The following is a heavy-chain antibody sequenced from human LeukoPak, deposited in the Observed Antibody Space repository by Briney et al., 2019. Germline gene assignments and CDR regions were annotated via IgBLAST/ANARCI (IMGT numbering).Heavy chain of an antibody. J-gene: IGHJ4*02. V-gene: IGHV4-59*08. CDR3: ARHKPEMATKTFDY. D-gene: IGHD5-24*01. CDR2: IYYSGST. Sequence: SETLSLTCAVYGGSFSSYYWGWIRQPPGKGLEWIGYIYYSGSTSYNPSLKSRVTISVDTSKNQFSLKLSSVTAADTAVYYCARHKPEMATKTFDYWGQGTLVTVSS. CDR1: GGSFSSYY.